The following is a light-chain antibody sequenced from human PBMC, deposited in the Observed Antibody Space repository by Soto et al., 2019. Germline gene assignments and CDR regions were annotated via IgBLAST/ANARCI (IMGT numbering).Light chain of an antibody. V-gene: IGKV1-12*01. CDR2: SAS. Sequence: DIQVTQSPSSVSASVGDRVTITCRTSQDVSSWLAWYQQKPGKAPELLIYSASTLQTGVPSRFSGSVSGTDFTLTISSLQPEDFATYYCQPANSFPLTFGGGTKVEIK. J-gene: IGKJ4*01. CDR1: QDVSSW. CDR3: QPANSFPLT.